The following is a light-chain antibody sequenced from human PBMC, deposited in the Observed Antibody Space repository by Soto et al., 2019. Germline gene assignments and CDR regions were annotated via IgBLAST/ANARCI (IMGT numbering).Light chain of an antibody. CDR1: QSLSNW. CDR2: KAS. CDR3: QQYNSYSWT. V-gene: IGKV1-5*03. Sequence: DIQMTQSPSTLSASVGDRVTITCRASQSLSNWLAWFQQKPGKAPRLLIYKASNLESGVPSRFSGSGSETEFTLTISSLQPADFATYYCQQYNSYSWTFGQGTKVEVK. J-gene: IGKJ1*01.